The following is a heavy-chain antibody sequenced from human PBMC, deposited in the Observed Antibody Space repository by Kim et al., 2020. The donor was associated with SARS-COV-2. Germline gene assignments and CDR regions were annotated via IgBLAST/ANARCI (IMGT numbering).Heavy chain of an antibody. J-gene: IGHJ4*02. D-gene: IGHD3-22*01. Sequence: GGSLRLSCAASGFTFSSYWMSWVRQAPGKGLEWVANIKQDGSEKYYVDSVKGRFTISRDNAKNSLYLQMNSLRAEDTAVYYCARDTIGAYYYDSSGYYEGWGQGTLVTVSS. V-gene: IGHV3-7*03. CDR2: IKQDGSEK. CDR3: ARDTIGAYYYDSSGYYEG. CDR1: GFTFSSYW.